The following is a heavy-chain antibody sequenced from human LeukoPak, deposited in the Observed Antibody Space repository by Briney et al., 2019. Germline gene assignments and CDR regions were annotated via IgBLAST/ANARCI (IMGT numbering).Heavy chain of an antibody. CDR1: EFIVNINY. V-gene: IGHV3-53*01. CDR3: ARGLGSGSSPFDY. Sequence: GGSLRLSCAASEFIVNINYMTWVRQAPGKGLEWVSVIYSGGNTYCADSVKGRFTIFRDNSKNSLYLQMNSLRAEDTAVYYCARGLGSGSSPFDYWGQGTLVTVSS. D-gene: IGHD3-10*01. CDR2: IYSGGNT. J-gene: IGHJ4*02.